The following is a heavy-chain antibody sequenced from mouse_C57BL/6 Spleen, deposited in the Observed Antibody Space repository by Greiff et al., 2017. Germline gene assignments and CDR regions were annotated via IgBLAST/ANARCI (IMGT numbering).Heavy chain of an antibody. CDR2: INPSNGGT. CDR1: GYTFTSYW. CDR3: AFTAVVATDFDG. J-gene: IGHJ2*01. V-gene: IGHV1-53*01. Sequence: QVQLKQPGTELVKPGASVKLSCKASGYTFTSYWMHWVKQRPGQGLEWIGNINPSNGGTNYNEKFKSKATLTVDKSSSTADMQLSSLTSEDSAVYYCAFTAVVATDFDGWGQGTTLTVSS. D-gene: IGHD1-1*01.